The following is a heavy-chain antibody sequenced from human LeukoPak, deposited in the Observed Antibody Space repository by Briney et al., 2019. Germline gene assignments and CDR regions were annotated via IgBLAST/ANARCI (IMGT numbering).Heavy chain of an antibody. CDR1: GRSMTTTNF. J-gene: IGHJ5*02. CDR2: ISLRGRT. D-gene: IGHD4-17*01. Sequence: SDTLSLTCGVSGRSMTTTNFLSSVRQPPGGGLEWIEVISLRGRTQYNPSLKSRVNISIDESKNHLYLSLASVTAADTAVYYCARLDYGDYDNWFDPWGQGTLVTVSS. CDR3: ARLDYGDYDNWFDP. V-gene: IGHV4-4*02.